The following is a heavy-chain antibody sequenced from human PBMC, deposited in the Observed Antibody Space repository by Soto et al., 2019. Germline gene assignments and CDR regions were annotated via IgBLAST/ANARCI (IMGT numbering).Heavy chain of an antibody. Sequence: VGSLRLSCTASGFTFNNKWMHWVRQAPGKGLVWLSRIDGAAATTNYADSVKGRFTISRDNAKNIVFLHVNGLTDEDTAVYYCARGGAMGVDYWGQGTLVTVSS. CDR1: GFTFNNKW. V-gene: IGHV3-74*01. CDR2: IDGAAATT. CDR3: ARGGAMGVDY. D-gene: IGHD1-26*01. J-gene: IGHJ4*02.